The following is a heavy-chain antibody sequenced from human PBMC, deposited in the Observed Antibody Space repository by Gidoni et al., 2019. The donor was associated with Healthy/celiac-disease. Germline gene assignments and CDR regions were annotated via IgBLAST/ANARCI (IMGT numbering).Heavy chain of an antibody. D-gene: IGHD6-19*01. Sequence: QVTLRESGPALVKPTQTLRLTCTFSGFSLSTSGVCVSWIRQPPGKALEWLALIDWDDDKYYSTSLKTRLTISKDTSKNQVVLTMTNMDPVDTATYYCARQDGSGPLGDAFDIWGQGTMVTVSS. CDR1: GFSLSTSGVC. CDR3: ARQDGSGPLGDAFDI. CDR2: IDWDDDK. J-gene: IGHJ3*02. V-gene: IGHV2-70*13.